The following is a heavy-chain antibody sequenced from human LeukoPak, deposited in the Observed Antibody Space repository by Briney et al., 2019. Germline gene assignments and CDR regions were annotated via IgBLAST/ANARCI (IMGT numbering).Heavy chain of an antibody. CDR2: TKSKTDGGTT. V-gene: IGHV3-15*01. J-gene: IGHJ4*02. CDR1: GFTFSNAW. Sequence: GGSLRLSCAASGFTFSNAWMSWVRQAPGKGLEWVGRTKSKTDGGTTDYAAPVKGRFTISRDDSKNTLYLQMNSLKTEDTAVYYCTTERTATSGYWGQGTLVTVSS. CDR3: TTERTATSGY.